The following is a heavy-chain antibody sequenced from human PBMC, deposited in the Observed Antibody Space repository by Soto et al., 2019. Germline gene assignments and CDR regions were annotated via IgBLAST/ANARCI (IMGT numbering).Heavy chain of an antibody. J-gene: IGHJ6*02. CDR3: ARRGQDTAMGGGPLYGMDV. CDR2: IIPIFGTA. CDR1: GGTFSSYA. Sequence: QVQLVQSGAEVKKPGSSVKVSCKASGGTFSSYAISWVRQAPGQGLEWMGGIIPIFGTANYAQKFQGRVTITADESTSTAYMELSSLRSEDTAVYYCARRGQDTAMGGGPLYGMDVWGQGTTVTVSS. V-gene: IGHV1-69*01. D-gene: IGHD5-18*01.